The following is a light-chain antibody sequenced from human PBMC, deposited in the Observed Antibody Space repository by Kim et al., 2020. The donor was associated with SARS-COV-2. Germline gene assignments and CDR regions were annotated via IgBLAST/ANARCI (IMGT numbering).Light chain of an antibody. CDR2: GVS. V-gene: IGKV3-15*01. J-gene: IGKJ1*01. Sequence: SPGERATLSCRASQSVSSNLAWYQQKPGQAPRLLIYGVSTRATGIPVRFSGSGSGTEFTLTISSLQSEDSAVYYCQQYNNWPPWTFGQGTKVDIK. CDR1: QSVSSN. CDR3: QQYNNWPPWT.